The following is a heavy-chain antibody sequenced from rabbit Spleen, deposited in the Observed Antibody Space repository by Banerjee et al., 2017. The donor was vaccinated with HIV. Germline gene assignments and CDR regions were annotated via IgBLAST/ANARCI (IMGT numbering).Heavy chain of an antibody. Sequence: QEQLVESGGDLVKPEGSLTLPCTASGFSFNDDYVMCWVRQSPGKGLEWIACINIVTGKSVYASWAEGRFIMSRTSSTTVTLQMTSLTVADTATYFCARDLITAVGWNFNLWGPGTLVTVS. V-gene: IGHV1S45*01. J-gene: IGHJ4*01. CDR1: GFSFNDDYV. CDR2: INIVTGKS. D-gene: IGHD2-1*01. CDR3: ARDLITAVGWNFNL.